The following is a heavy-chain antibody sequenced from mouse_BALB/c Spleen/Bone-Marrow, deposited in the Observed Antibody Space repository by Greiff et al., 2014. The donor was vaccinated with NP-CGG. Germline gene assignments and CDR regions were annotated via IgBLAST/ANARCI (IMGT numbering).Heavy chain of an antibody. V-gene: IGHV1-87*01. CDR2: IYPGDGDT. Sequence: VQLQESGAELARPGASVKLSCKASGYTFTSYWMQWVKQRPGQGLEWIGAIYPGDGDTRYTQKFKGKATLTADKSSSTAYMQLSSLASEDSAVYYRARSEATMILAYWGQGTLVTVSA. CDR3: ARSEATMILAY. CDR1: GYTFTSYW. J-gene: IGHJ3*01. D-gene: IGHD2-4*01.